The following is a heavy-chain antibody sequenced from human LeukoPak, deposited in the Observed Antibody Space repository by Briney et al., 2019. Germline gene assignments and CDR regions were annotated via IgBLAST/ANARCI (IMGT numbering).Heavy chain of an antibody. D-gene: IGHD1-26*01. CDR1: GFNFSSHN. Sequence: PGGSLRLSCAASGFNFSSHNMNWVRQAPGKGLEWVSSISRSSDYIYYADSVKGRFTISRDNAKNSLYLQMNSLRAEDTAVYYCAREELSYWGQGTLVTVSS. CDR2: ISRSSDYI. CDR3: AREELSY. J-gene: IGHJ4*02. V-gene: IGHV3-21*01.